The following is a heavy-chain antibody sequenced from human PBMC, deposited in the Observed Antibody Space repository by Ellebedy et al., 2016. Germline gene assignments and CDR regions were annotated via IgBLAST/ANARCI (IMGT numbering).Heavy chain of an antibody. CDR1: GGSISSYY. CDR2: IYYSGST. Sequence: SETLSLXXTVSGGSISSYYWSWIRQPPGKGLEWIGYIYYSGSTNYNPSLKSRVTISVDTSKNQFSLKLSSVTAADTAVYYCARRKGVDILTGYDYYGMDVWGQGTTVTVSS. D-gene: IGHD3-9*01. J-gene: IGHJ6*02. V-gene: IGHV4-59*13. CDR3: ARRKGVDILTGYDYYGMDV.